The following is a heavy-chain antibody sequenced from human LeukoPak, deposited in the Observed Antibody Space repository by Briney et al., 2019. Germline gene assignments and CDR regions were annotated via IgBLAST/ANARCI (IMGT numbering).Heavy chain of an antibody. CDR1: GGSINSYY. J-gene: IGHJ3*02. Sequence: PSENLPLTCTVSGGSINSYYWSWIRQPPGMGLEWIGYITFSGSTTYNPSLESRVTISVDTSKNQFSLKLSSVTAADTTVYYCARDHRILDAFDMWGQGTMVTVSS. D-gene: IGHD2-15*01. V-gene: IGHV4-59*01. CDR3: ARDHRILDAFDM. CDR2: ITFSGST.